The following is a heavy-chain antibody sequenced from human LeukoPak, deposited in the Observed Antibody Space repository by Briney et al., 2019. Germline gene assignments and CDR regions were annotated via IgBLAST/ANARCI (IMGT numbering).Heavy chain of an antibody. CDR2: INPNSGGT. V-gene: IGHV1-2*02. Sequence: ASVKVSCKASGYTFTGYYMHWVRQAPGQGLEWMGWINPNSGGTNYAQKFQGRVTMTRDTSISTAYMELSSLRSEDTAVYYCARGRTLKGATHNYWGQGTLVTVSS. D-gene: IGHD1-26*01. J-gene: IGHJ4*02. CDR3: ARGRTLKGATHNY. CDR1: GYTFTGYY.